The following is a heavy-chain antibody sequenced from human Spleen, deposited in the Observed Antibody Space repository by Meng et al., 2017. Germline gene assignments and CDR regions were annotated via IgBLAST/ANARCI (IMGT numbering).Heavy chain of an antibody. J-gene: IGHJ4*02. V-gene: IGHV1-18*01. Sequence: ASVKVSCKASGYTFTSYGISWVRQAPGQGLEWMGWISPYSTNTYYAQKLQVRVTMTTDTSTSTAYMELRSLRSDDTAVYYCARHAFQYYYDSSGYYTFDYWGQGTLVTVSS. CDR2: ISPYSTNT. D-gene: IGHD3-22*01. CDR3: ARHAFQYYYDSSGYYTFDY. CDR1: GYTFTSYG.